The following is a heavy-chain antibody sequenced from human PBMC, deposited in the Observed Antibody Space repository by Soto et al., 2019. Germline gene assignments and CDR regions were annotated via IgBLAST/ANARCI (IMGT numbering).Heavy chain of an antibody. CDR3: ARHQARQGGGYFDAFDI. CDR1: GFTFSSYS. J-gene: IGHJ3*02. CDR2: ISHSSSTI. D-gene: IGHD2-21*01. Sequence: GGSLRLSCAASGFTFSSYSMNWVRQAPGKGLEWVSYISHSSSTIYYADSVKGRFTISRDNAKNSLYLQMNSLRDEDTAVYYCARHQARQGGGYFDAFDIWGQGTMVTVS. V-gene: IGHV3-48*02.